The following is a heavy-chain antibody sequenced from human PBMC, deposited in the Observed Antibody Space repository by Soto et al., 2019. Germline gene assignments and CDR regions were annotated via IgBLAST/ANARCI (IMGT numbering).Heavy chain of an antibody. V-gene: IGHV3-30*18. J-gene: IGHJ6*02. Sequence: HGGSLRLSCAASGFSVKIYGIHWVCKTPGKGLEWVAVISYDGSNKYYADSVKGRFTISRDTSKNTLYLQMNSLRAEDSAVFYCEKDRRTEAYGTEVWGQGTTVTVSS. CDR1: GFSVKIYG. CDR3: EKDRRTEAYGTEV. CDR2: ISYDGSNK. D-gene: IGHD2-2*01.